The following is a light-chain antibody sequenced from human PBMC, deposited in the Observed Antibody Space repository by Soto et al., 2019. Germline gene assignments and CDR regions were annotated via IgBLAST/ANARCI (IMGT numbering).Light chain of an antibody. J-gene: IGLJ2*01. CDR2: DVS. CDR3: SSYTSSSPRV. CDR1: SSDVGGYNY. Sequence: QSALTQPASVSGSPGQSITISCTGTSSDVGGYNYVSWYQQHPGKAPKLMIYDVSNRPSGVSNRFSGSQSGNTASLTIFGLQAEDDADYSCSSYTSSSPRVFGGGTKLTVL. V-gene: IGLV2-14*01.